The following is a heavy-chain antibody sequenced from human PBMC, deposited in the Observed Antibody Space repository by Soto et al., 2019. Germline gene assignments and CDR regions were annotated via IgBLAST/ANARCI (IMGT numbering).Heavy chain of an antibody. V-gene: IGHV4-59*01. Sequence: ETQSLTCTVSGGSISSYYWSWIRQPPGKGLEWIGYIYYSGSTNYNPSLKSRVTISVDTSKNQFSLKLSSVTAADTAVYYCARYLGILDYWGQGTLVTVSS. CDR1: GGSISSYY. CDR2: IYYSGST. D-gene: IGHD3-16*01. CDR3: ARYLGILDY. J-gene: IGHJ4*02.